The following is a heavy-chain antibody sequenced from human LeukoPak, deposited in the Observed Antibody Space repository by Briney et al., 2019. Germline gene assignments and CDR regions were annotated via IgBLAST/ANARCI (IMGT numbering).Heavy chain of an antibody. CDR1: GFTFSNYS. V-gene: IGHV3-48*01. CDR2: ISSRNRTI. Sequence: GGSLRLSCAASGFTFSNYSMNWVRQAPGKGLEWVSYISSRNRTIYYADSVKGRLTISRDNAKNSLYLQMNSLRAEDTAVYYCARDTYYYDSSGYYLPKTFDYWGQGTLVTVSS. CDR3: ARDTYYYDSSGYYLPKTFDY. D-gene: IGHD3-22*01. J-gene: IGHJ4*02.